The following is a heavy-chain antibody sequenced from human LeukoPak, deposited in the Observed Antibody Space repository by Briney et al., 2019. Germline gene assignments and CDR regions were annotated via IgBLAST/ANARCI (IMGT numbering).Heavy chain of an antibody. CDR3: ARGTPTYLFDY. D-gene: IGHD3-10*01. V-gene: IGHV4-59*01. CDR2: IYYSGST. Sequence: SETLSLTCTVSGGSISSYYWSWIRQPPGKGLEWIGYIYYSGSTNYNPSLKSRVTISVDTSKNQFSLKLSSVTAADTAVYYCARGTPTYLFDYWGQGTLVTVSS. CDR1: GGSISSYY. J-gene: IGHJ4*02.